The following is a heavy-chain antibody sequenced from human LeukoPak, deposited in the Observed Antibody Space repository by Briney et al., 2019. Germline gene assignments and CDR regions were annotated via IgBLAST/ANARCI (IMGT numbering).Heavy chain of an antibody. J-gene: IGHJ6*03. V-gene: IGHV4-39*01. CDR1: GGSISSSSYY. CDR2: ISYSGST. D-gene: IGHD3-9*01. CDR3: ARGIRYYDILTGYLSYYYYMDV. Sequence: SETLSLTCSVSGGSISSSSYYWGWIRQPPGKGLEWIGTISYSGSTFYNPSLKSRVTISVDTSKNQFSLKLSSVTAADTAVYYCARGIRYYDILTGYLSYYYYMDVWGKGTTVTVSS.